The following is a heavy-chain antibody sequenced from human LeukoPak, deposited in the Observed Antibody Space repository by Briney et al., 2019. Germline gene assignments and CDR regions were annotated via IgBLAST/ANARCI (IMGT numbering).Heavy chain of an antibody. CDR1: GFTFSNXX. D-gene: IGHD3-10*01. Sequence: LSCAASGFTFSNXXMSWVRQAPGKXLEXVXRXKSKTDGGSTDYAAPVKGRFTISRDDSKNTLYLQMNSLKTEDTAVYYCTTEELLWFGXXSDTLDYWGQGTLVXVSS. V-gene: IGHV3-15*01. J-gene: IGHJ4*02. CDR3: TTEELLWFGXXSDTLDY. CDR2: XKSKTDGGST.